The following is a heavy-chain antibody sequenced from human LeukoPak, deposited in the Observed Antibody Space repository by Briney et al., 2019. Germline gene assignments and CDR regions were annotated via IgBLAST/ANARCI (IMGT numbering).Heavy chain of an antibody. CDR2: ISHSGGST. D-gene: IGHD4-17*01. J-gene: IGHJ4*02. Sequence: GGSLRLSCAASGFTFSSYGMSWVRQAPGKGLEWVSAISHSGGSTYYADSVKGRFTISRDNSKNTLYLQMNSLRAEDTAVYYCAKDHRYGDYPTKGYWGQGTLVTVSS. CDR3: AKDHRYGDYPTKGY. CDR1: GFTFSSYG. V-gene: IGHV3-23*01.